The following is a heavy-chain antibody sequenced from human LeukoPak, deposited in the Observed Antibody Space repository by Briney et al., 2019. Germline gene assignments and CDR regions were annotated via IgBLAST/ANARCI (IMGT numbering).Heavy chain of an antibody. CDR2: INWNGGST. CDR1: GFTFDDYG. Sequence: GGSLRLSCADSGFTFDDYGMSWVRQAPGKGLEWVSAINWNGGSTGYADSVKGRFTISRDNAKNSLYLQMNSLRAEDTAVYYCATRGRGEDYWGQGTLVTVSS. D-gene: IGHD3-10*01. J-gene: IGHJ4*02. V-gene: IGHV3-20*04. CDR3: ATRGRGEDY.